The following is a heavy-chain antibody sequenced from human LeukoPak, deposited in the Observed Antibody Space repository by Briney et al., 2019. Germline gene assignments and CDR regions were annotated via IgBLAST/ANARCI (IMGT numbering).Heavy chain of an antibody. Sequence: GGSLRLSCAASGFTFSSYWMSWVRQAPGKGLEWVANIKQDGSEKYYVDSVKGRFTISRDNAKNSLYLQMNSLRAEDTAVYYCARRYCSGGSCYHAFDIWGQGTMVTVSS. CDR1: GFTFSSYW. J-gene: IGHJ3*02. D-gene: IGHD2-15*01. V-gene: IGHV3-7*01. CDR2: IKQDGSEK. CDR3: ARRYCSGGSCYHAFDI.